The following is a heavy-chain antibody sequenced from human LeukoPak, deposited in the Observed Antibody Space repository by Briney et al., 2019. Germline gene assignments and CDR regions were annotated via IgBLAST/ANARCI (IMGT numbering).Heavy chain of an antibody. CDR3: ARVTGYVMEDYFDY. CDR2: IYYSGST. CDR1: GRSISPYY. J-gene: IGHJ4*02. D-gene: IGHD6-13*01. Sequence: SETLSLTCIVSGRSISPYYWSWFRQAPGRGLEWIGYIYYSGSTNYNPSLKSRVTISVDTSKNQFSLRLSSVTAADTAVYYCARVTGYVMEDYFDYWGQGTLVTVSS. V-gene: IGHV4-59*01.